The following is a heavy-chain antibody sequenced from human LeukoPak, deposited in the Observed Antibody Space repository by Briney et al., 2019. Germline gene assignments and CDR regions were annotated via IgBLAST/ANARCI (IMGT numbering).Heavy chain of an antibody. D-gene: IGHD6-6*01. CDR2: TYNTGST. Sequence: SETLSLTCTVSGGSIGSDYWSWIRQPPGKGLEWIGYTYNTGSTNYNPSLKSRVAILVDTSKNQFSLKLSSVTAADTAVYYCARHGHSSSDHLGVSDYWGQGTLVTVSS. CDR1: GGSIGSDY. J-gene: IGHJ4*02. CDR3: ARHGHSSSDHLGVSDY. V-gene: IGHV4-59*08.